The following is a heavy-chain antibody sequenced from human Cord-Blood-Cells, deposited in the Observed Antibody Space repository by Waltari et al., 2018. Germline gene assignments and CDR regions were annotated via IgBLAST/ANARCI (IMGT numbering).Heavy chain of an antibody. V-gene: IGHV4-34*01. CDR2: INHSGST. Sequence: QVQLQQWGAGLLKPSETLSLTCAVYGGSFSGYSWSWIRQPPGKGLEWIGEINHSGSTNYNPSLKSRVTISVDTSKNQFSLKLSSVTAADTAVYYCARGIQSYGSGSYYNYWGQGTLVTVSS. CDR3: ARGIQSYGSGSYYNY. CDR1: GGSFSGYS. J-gene: IGHJ4*02. D-gene: IGHD3-10*01.